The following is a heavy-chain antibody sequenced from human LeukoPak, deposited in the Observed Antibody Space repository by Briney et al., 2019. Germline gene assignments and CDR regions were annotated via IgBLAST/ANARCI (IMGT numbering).Heavy chain of an antibody. CDR3: ARDMSPNYYGSGSSPYYGMDV. V-gene: IGHV7-4-1*02. D-gene: IGHD3-10*01. CDR1: GYTFTSYA. J-gene: IGHJ6*02. CDR2: INTNTGNP. Sequence: ASVKVSCKASGYTFTSYAMNWVRQAPGQGLEWMGWINTNTGNPTYAQGFTGRFVFSLDTSVSTAYLQISSLKAEDTAVYYCARDMSPNYYGSGSSPYYGMDVWGQGTTVTVSS.